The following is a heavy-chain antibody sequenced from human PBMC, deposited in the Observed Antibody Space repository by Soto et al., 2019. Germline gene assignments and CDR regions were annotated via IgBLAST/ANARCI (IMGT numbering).Heavy chain of an antibody. CDR1: GGSISSGGYH. D-gene: IGHD3-22*01. V-gene: IGHV4-31*03. Sequence: PSETLSLTCTVSGGSISSGGYHWSWIRQHPGKGLEWIGYIYYSGSTYYNPSLKSRVTISVDTSKNQFSLKLSSVTAADTAVYYCARERGDYYDSSGYLRWFDPWGQGTLVTVSS. CDR3: ARERGDYYDSSGYLRWFDP. CDR2: IYYSGST. J-gene: IGHJ5*02.